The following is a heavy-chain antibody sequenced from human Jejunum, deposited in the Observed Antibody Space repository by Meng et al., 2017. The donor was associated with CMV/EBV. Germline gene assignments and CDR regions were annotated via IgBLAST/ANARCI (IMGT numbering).Heavy chain of an antibody. Sequence: SCETSGFNYTSSWRHWVRQAPGKGLVWVERINPDGSRITYTDSVKGRFTISRDDAKSTLYLLVNNVRVEDTAIYYCARGGSPFYWGQGTRVTVSS. CDR2: INPDGSRI. J-gene: IGHJ4*02. V-gene: IGHV3-74*01. CDR1: GFNYTSSW. D-gene: IGHD1-26*01. CDR3: ARGGSPFY.